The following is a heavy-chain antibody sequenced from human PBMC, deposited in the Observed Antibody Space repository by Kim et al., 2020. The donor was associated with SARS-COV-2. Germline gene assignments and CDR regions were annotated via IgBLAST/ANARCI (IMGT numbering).Heavy chain of an antibody. CDR1: GFTFSSYS. Sequence: GGSLRLSCAASGFTFSSYSMNWVRQAPGKGLEWVSSISSSSSYIYYADSVKGRFTISRDNAKNSLYLQMNSLRAEDTAVYYCARDATYYDILTGYPIYYYYYGMDVWGQGTTVTVSS. CDR2: ISSSSSYI. V-gene: IGHV3-21*01. D-gene: IGHD3-9*01. CDR3: ARDATYYDILTGYPIYYYYYGMDV. J-gene: IGHJ6*02.